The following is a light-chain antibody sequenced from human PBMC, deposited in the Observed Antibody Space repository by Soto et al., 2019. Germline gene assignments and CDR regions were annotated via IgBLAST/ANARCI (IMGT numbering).Light chain of an antibody. V-gene: IGLV2-23*02. J-gene: IGLJ2*01. CDR3: CSYAGSRV. CDR1: SSDVGSYNL. CDR2: EVS. Sequence: QSALTQPASVSGSPGQSITISCTGTSSDVGSYNLVSWYQQHPGKAPKLMSYEVSKRPSGVSNRFSGSKSGNTASLTISGLQAEDEADYYCCSYAGSRVFGGGTKLTGL.